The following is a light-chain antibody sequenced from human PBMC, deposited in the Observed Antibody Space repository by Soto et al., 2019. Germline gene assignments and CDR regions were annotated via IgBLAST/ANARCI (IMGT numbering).Light chain of an antibody. CDR3: CSYTTTSTYV. Sequence: QSVLTQPAFVSGSPGQSITISCTGTSGDVGTYNFVSWYQQHPGKAPKLIIYDVNSRPSGVSNRLSASKSGNTASLTISGLQAEDEADYYCCSYTTTSTYVFGTGTKVTVL. CDR2: DVN. V-gene: IGLV2-14*03. CDR1: SGDVGTYNF. J-gene: IGLJ1*01.